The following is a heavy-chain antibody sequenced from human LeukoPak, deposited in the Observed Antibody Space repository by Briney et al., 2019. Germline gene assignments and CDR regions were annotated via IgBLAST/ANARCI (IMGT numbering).Heavy chain of an antibody. J-gene: IGHJ4*02. CDR1: GGSISSSSYY. CDR2: MYSSGST. Sequence: PSETLSLTCTVSGGSISSSSYYWGWIRQPPGKGLEWIGSMYSSGSTYYDPSLKSRVTISVDTSKNQFSLKLSSVTAADTAVYYCARSGSGYLRYYFDYWGQGTLVTVSS. CDR3: ARSGSGYLRYYFDY. V-gene: IGHV4-39*07. D-gene: IGHD5-12*01.